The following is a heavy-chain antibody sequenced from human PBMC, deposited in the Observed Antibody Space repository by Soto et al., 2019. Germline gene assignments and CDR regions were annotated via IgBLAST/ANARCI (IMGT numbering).Heavy chain of an antibody. CDR2: IIPLFGTP. CDR3: ARASPVICGGDPCDRLDSSFDS. V-gene: IGHV1-69*01. D-gene: IGHD2-21*02. J-gene: IGHJ5*01. CDR1: GATFSKTG. Sequence: QVQLVQSGAEVRKPGSSLRVSCKSSGATFSKTGISWVRQAPGQGHEWMGGIIPLFGTPKYARKFQGRVSLTSDESTNTVYMELNSLRPDDAAGYYCARASPVICGGDPCDRLDSSFDSWGQGSLVIVSS.